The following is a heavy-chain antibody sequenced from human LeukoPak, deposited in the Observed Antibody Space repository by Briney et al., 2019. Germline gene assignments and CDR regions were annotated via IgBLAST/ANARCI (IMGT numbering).Heavy chain of an antibody. CDR1: GYTFTSYG. CDR2: ISAYNGNT. D-gene: IGHD3-10*01. V-gene: IGHV1-18*01. J-gene: IGHJ4*02. Sequence: ASVKVSCKASGYTFTSYGISWVRQAPGQGLEWMGWISAYNGNTNYAQKLQGRVTMTTDTSTRTAYMELRSLRSDDTAVYYCARDRRYYYGSGSSYYFDYWGQGTLVTVSS. CDR3: ARDRRYYYGSGSSYYFDY.